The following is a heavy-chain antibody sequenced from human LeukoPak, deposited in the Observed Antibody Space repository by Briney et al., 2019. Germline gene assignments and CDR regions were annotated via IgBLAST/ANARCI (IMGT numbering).Heavy chain of an antibody. Sequence: ASVKVSCKASGYTFTSYGISWVRQAPGQGLEWMGWISAYNGNTNYAQKLQGRVTMTTDTSTSTAYMELRSLRSDDTAVYYCAREPYTLGAAGDNWFDPWGQGTLVTASS. CDR3: AREPYTLGAAGDNWFDP. J-gene: IGHJ5*02. CDR1: GYTFTSYG. CDR2: ISAYNGNT. D-gene: IGHD6-13*01. V-gene: IGHV1-18*01.